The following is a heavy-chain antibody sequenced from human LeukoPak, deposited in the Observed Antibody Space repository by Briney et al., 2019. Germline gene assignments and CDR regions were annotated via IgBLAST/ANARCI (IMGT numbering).Heavy chain of an antibody. CDR2: IYYSGSP. D-gene: IGHD3-10*01. Sequence: PSETLSLTCSVSDDSIRSGDYYWRWIRQPPGKGLEWIVYIYYSGSPNYSPSLKSRVIISIDTSKNQFSLRLNSVTAADTAVYYCVRGVWYGELPPDYWGQGTLVTVSS. CDR1: DDSIRSGDYY. J-gene: IGHJ4*02. V-gene: IGHV4-30-4*01. CDR3: VRGVWYGELPPDY.